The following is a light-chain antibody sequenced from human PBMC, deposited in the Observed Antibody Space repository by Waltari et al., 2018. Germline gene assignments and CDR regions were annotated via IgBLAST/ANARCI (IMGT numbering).Light chain of an antibody. CDR2: DDS. J-gene: IGLJ2*01. Sequence: SYVLTQPPSVSVAPGETAGVTCGGQDIGSKSVHWYRQKPSPAPVLVLRDDSDRPSGIPWRVSGANAGDTATLTVSRVEGGDEADYCCQVWDKGADHPAVVFGGGTKVTVL. V-gene: IGLV3-21*02. CDR3: QVWDKGADHPAVV. CDR1: DIGSKS.